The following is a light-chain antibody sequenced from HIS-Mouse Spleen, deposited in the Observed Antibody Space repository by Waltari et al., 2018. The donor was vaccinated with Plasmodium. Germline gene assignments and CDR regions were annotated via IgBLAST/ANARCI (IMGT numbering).Light chain of an antibody. CDR1: QSVSSSY. Sequence: DIVLTHSPRTLSFSPGDRATLSCRASQSVSSSYLAWYQQKPGQAPRLLIYGASSRATGIPDRFSGSGSGTDFTLTISRLEPEDFAVYYCQQYGSSPYTFGQGTKLEIK. CDR2: GAS. J-gene: IGKJ2*01. CDR3: QQYGSSPYT. V-gene: IGKV3-20*01.